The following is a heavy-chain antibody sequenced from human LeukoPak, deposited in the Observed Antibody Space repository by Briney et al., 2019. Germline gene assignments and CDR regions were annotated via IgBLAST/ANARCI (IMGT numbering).Heavy chain of an antibody. V-gene: IGHV3-21*01. Sequence: GGSLRLSCAASGFTFSSYSMNWVRQAPGKGPEWVSSISSSSSYIYYADSVKGRFTISRDNAKNSLYLQMNSLRAEDTAVYYCARVKGIVVVGAFDIWGQGTMVTVSS. D-gene: IGHD3-22*01. CDR1: GFTFSSYS. J-gene: IGHJ3*02. CDR3: ARVKGIVVVGAFDI. CDR2: ISSSSSYI.